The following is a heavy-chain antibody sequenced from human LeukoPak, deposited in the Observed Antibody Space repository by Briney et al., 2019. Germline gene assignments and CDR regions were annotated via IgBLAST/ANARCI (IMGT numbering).Heavy chain of an antibody. CDR2: IIPILGIA. CDR3: AREGRSGIIWFDP. D-gene: IGHD3-16*01. V-gene: IGHV1-69*04. Sequence: SVKLSCKASGGTFSSYTISWVRQAPGQGLEWMGRIIPILGIANYAQKFQGRVTITADKSTSTAYMELSSLRSEDTAVYYCAREGRSGIIWFDPWGQGTLVTVSS. J-gene: IGHJ5*02. CDR1: GGTFSSYT.